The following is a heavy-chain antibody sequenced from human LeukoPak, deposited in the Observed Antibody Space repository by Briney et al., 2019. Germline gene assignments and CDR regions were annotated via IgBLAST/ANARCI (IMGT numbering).Heavy chain of an antibody. CDR2: ISGSGGST. D-gene: IGHD3-10*01. V-gene: IGHV3-23*01. CDR3: AKEVSHHYYGSGRRFDY. J-gene: IGHJ4*02. CDR1: GFTFSSYA. Sequence: PGGSLRLSCAASGFTFSSYAMSWVRQAPGKGLEWVSAISGSGGSTYYADSVKGRFTISRDNSKNTLYLQMNSLRAEDTAVYYCAKEVSHHYYGSGRRFDYWGQGTLVTVSS.